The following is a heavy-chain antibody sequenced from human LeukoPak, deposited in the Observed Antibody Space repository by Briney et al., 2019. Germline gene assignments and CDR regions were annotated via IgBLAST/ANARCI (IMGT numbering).Heavy chain of an antibody. V-gene: IGHV3-53*01. J-gene: IGHJ4*02. CDR1: GLTVSSNY. Sequence: XGSLRLSCAASGLTVSSNYMTWVRQAPGKDLEWVSAIYNGGSIYYSDSVKGRFTISTDNSKNTLYLQMNSLRAEDTAMYYCARRGLYYDSSAYSHYSFDYWGQGTLVTVSS. D-gene: IGHD3-22*01. CDR2: IYNGGSI. CDR3: ARRGLYYDSSAYSHYSFDY.